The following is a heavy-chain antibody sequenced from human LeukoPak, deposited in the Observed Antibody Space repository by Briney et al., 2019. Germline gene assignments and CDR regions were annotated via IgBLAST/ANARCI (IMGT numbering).Heavy chain of an antibody. CDR2: IKQDGSEK. V-gene: IGHV3-7*01. D-gene: IGHD6-19*01. CDR3: AREPSRLVRGAFDI. Sequence: GGSLRLSCAASGFTFSSYCMSWVRQAPGKGLEWVANIKQDGSEKYYVDSVKGRFTISRDNAKNSLYLQMNSLRAEDTAVYYCAREPSRLVRGAFDIWGQGTMVTVSS. J-gene: IGHJ3*02. CDR1: GFTFSSYC.